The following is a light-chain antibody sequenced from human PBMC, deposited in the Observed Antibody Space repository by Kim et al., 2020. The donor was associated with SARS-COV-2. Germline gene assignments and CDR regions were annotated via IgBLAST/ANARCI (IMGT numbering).Light chain of an antibody. CDR3: QQYYSIPPS. J-gene: IGKJ2*03. CDR2: WAS. V-gene: IGKV4-1*01. CDR1: QTVLYNSNNKNY. Sequence: DIVMTQSPDSLAVSLGERATLNCKSSQTVLYNSNNKNYLAWYQQKPGQAPKLLIYWASIRESGVSDRFSGSGSETDFTLTISSLQAEDGAVYYCQQYYSIPPSFGQGTELEI.